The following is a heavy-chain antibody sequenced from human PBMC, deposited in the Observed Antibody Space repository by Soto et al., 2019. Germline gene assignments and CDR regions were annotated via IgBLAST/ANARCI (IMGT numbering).Heavy chain of an antibody. D-gene: IGHD3-16*01. CDR2: IIPILGIA. J-gene: IGHJ4*02. CDR3: ARITVPVNY. Sequence: GASVKVSCKASGGTFSSYTISWVRQAPGQGLGWMGRIIPILGIANYAQKFQGRVTITAGKSTSTAYMELSSLRSEDAAVYYCARITVPVNYWGQGTLVTVSS. V-gene: IGHV1-69*02. CDR1: GGTFSSYT.